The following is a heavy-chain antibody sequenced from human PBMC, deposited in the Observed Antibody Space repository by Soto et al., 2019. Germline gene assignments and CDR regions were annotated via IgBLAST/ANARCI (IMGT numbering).Heavy chain of an antibody. CDR1: GFSFSSYS. V-gene: IGHV3-21*01. D-gene: IGHD6-13*01. J-gene: IGHJ6*02. CDR2: ISSSSIYV. CDR3: ARDLLIAADIANSSYGMDV. Sequence: SGGSLRLSCTASGFSFSSYSMNWVRQAPGKGLEWVSSISSSSIYVYDADSVKGRFTISRDNAKNSLYLQMNSLRAEDTAVYYCARDLLIAADIANSSYGMDVWGQGTTVTVSS.